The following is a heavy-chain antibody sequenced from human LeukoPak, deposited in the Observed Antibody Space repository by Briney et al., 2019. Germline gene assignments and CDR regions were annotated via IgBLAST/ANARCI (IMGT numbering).Heavy chain of an antibody. CDR1: GFTFSSYA. CDR2: ISGSGGST. Sequence: GGSLRLSCAASGFTFSSYAMSWVRQAPGKGLEWVSAISGSGGSTYYADSVKGRFTISRDNSKNTLYLQMNSLRAEDTAVYYCAKDLTAVVVPGSGFGHWGPGNLVTVSS. D-gene: IGHD2-2*01. J-gene: IGHJ1*01. CDR3: AKDLTAVVVPGSGFGH. V-gene: IGHV3-23*01.